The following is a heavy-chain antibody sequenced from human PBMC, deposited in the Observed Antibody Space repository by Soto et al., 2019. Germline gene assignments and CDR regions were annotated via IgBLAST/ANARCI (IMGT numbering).Heavy chain of an antibody. CDR1: GFTVSSNY. CDR2: IYSGGST. Sequence: EVQLVESGGGLVQPGGSLRLSCAASGFTVSSNYMSWVRQAPGKGLEWVSVIYSGGSTYYADSVKGRFTISRDNSKNTLDLQMNSLRAEDTAVYYCARVNSYSSGWYYFDYWGQGTLVTVSS. CDR3: ARVNSYSSGWYYFDY. V-gene: IGHV3-66*01. D-gene: IGHD6-19*01. J-gene: IGHJ4*02.